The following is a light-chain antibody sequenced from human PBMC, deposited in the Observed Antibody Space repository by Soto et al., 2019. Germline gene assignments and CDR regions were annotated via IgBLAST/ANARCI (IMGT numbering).Light chain of an antibody. CDR2: DVS. Sequence: QSALTQPASVSGSPGQSITISCTGTSSDVGGYNYVSWYQQHPGKAPKLMIYDVSNRPSGVSNRFSGSKSGNTASLTISGLQAEDEAEYYCLLYYGSPQPNWVFGGGTKLTVL. CDR1: SSDVGGYNY. CDR3: LLYYGSPQPNWV. V-gene: IGLV2-14*01. J-gene: IGLJ3*02.